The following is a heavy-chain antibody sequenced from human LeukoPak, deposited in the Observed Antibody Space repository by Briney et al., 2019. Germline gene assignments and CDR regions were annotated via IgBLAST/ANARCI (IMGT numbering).Heavy chain of an antibody. J-gene: IGHJ5*02. Sequence: ASVKVSCKASGYTFTGHYMYWVRQAPGQGLEWMGWINPNNGGTNYAQKFQGRVTMTRDTSISTAYMELSGLRSDDTAVYYCAKDNGVAGTGPWGQGTLLTVSS. CDR2: INPNNGGT. CDR1: GYTFTGHY. D-gene: IGHD6-19*01. CDR3: AKDNGVAGTGP. V-gene: IGHV1-2*02.